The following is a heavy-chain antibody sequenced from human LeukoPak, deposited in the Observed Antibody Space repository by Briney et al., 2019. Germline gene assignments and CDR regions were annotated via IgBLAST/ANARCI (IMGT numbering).Heavy chain of an antibody. V-gene: IGHV3-30*03. Sequence: GESLRLSCAASGFTFSSYWMSWVRQAPSKGLEWVAVISYDATNEYYADSVKGRFTISRDDSKSTLYLQMNSLRAEDTAVYYCVRDFASGSYYNLFDYWGQGTLVTVSS. CDR1: GFTFSSYW. CDR2: ISYDATNE. J-gene: IGHJ4*02. D-gene: IGHD3-10*01. CDR3: VRDFASGSYYNLFDY.